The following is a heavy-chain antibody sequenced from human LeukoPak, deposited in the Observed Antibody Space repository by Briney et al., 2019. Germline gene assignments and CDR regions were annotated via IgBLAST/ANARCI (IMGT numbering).Heavy chain of an antibody. J-gene: IGHJ4*02. CDR2: IWYDGSNK. D-gene: IGHD6-19*01. CDR1: GFTFSSYG. V-gene: IGHV3-33*01. Sequence: GRSLRLSCAASGFTFSSYGMHWVRQAPGKGLEWVAVIWYDGSNKYYADSVKGRFTISRDNSKNTLYLQMNSLRAEDTAMYYCARDSRRIAVAGRFDYWGQGTLVTVSS. CDR3: ARDSRRIAVAGRFDY.